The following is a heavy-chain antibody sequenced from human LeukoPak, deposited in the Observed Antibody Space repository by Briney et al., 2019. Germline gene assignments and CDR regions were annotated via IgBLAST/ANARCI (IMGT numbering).Heavy chain of an antibody. CDR3: AKVKGVLGATYPGYFDY. CDR2: IRYDGSNK. CDR1: GFTFSSYG. V-gene: IGHV3-30*02. J-gene: IGHJ4*02. D-gene: IGHD1-26*01. Sequence: PGGSLRLSCAASGFTFSSYGMHWVRQAPGKGLEWVAFIRYDGSNKYYADSVKGRFTISRDNSKNTLYLQMNSLRAEDTAVYYCAKVKGVLGATYPGYFDYWGQGTLVTVSS.